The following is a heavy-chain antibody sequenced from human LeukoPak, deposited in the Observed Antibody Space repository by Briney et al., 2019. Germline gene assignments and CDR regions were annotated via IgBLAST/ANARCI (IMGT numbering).Heavy chain of an antibody. D-gene: IGHD1-7*01. CDR3: AKDGGYNWNYGIDY. J-gene: IGHJ4*02. V-gene: IGHV3-33*06. CDR1: GFTFSSYG. Sequence: PGRSLRLSCAASGFTFSSYGMHWVRQAPGKGLEWVAVIWYDGSNKYYEDSVKGRFTISRDNSKNTLYLQMNSLRAEDTAVYYCAKDGGYNWNYGIDYWGQGTLVTVSS. CDR2: IWYDGSNK.